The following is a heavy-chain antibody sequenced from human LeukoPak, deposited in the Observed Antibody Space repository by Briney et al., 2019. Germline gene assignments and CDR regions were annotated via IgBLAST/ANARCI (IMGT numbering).Heavy chain of an antibody. CDR3: AGGTYNWNVAVFDY. D-gene: IGHD1-20*01. V-gene: IGHV4-4*02. J-gene: IGHJ4*02. CDR1: GGSISSNNW. Sequence: SGTLSLTCAVSGGSISSNNWWSWVRQPPGKGLEWIGETYHSGSTNYNPSLKSRVTISVDKSKNQFSLKLSSVTAADTAVYYCAGGTYNWNVAVFDYWGQGTLVTVSS. CDR2: TYHSGST.